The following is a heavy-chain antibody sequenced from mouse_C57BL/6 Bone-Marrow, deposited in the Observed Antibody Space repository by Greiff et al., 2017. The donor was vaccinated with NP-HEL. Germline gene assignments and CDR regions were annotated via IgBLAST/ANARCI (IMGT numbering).Heavy chain of an antibody. V-gene: IGHV5-17*01. Sequence: EVKVVESGGGLVKPGGSLKLSCAASGFTFSDYGMHWVRQAPEKGLEWVAYISSGSSTIYYADTVKGRFTISRDNAKNTLFLQMTSLRSEDTAMYYCAMWGTSSFDYWGQGTTLTVSS. CDR1: GFTFSDYG. J-gene: IGHJ2*01. D-gene: IGHD2-14*01. CDR2: ISSGSSTI. CDR3: AMWGTSSFDY.